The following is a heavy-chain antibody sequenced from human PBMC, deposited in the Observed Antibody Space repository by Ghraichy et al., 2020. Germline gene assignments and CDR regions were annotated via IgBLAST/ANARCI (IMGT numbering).Heavy chain of an antibody. CDR2: INHSGST. V-gene: IGHV4-34*01. CDR3: AASSPTCGETNCLYYFES. Sequence: SETLSLTCAVYGGSFNDYYWSWIRQPPGKGLEWIGEINHSGSTNYNPSLKSRVTLLIDTSKNQFSLQLSSATAADTAVYYCAASSPTCGETNCLYYFESWGQGCLVTVAS. D-gene: IGHD2-21*01. CDR1: GGSFNDYY. J-gene: IGHJ4*02.